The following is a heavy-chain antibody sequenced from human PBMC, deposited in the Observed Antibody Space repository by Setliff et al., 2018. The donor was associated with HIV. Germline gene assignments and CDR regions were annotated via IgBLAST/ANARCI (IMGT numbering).Heavy chain of an antibody. CDR3: ARGGGFWSGQLDF. V-gene: IGHV4-39*01. CDR2: MSYTGTT. CDR1: GGSISSSSYY. D-gene: IGHD3-3*01. Sequence: PSETLSLTCSVSGGSISSSSYYWGWIRQPPGKGLDWIGSMSYTGTTYDNPSLKSRVTMSVDTSKNQFSLKLSSVTAADTAVYYCARGGGFWSGQLDFWGQGTLVTVSS. J-gene: IGHJ4*02.